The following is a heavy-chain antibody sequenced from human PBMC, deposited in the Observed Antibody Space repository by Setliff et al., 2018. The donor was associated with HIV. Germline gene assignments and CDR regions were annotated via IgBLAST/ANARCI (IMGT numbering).Heavy chain of an antibody. V-gene: IGHV4-39*01. CDR2: ISYSGST. CDR1: GGSFSNSYYF. Sequence: PSETLSLTCNVSGGSFSNSYYFWGWIRQPPGKGLEWIGSISYSGSTYYNPSLKSRVTMSVDTSKNQFSLKLTSVTAADTAVYYCARDTEMVKEGTDYWGQGTPVTVSS. D-gene: IGHD5-18*01. CDR3: ARDTEMVKEGTDY. J-gene: IGHJ4*02.